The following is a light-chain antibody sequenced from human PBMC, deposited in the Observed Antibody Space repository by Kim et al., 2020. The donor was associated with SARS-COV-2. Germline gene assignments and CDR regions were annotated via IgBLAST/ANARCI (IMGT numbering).Light chain of an antibody. V-gene: IGKV3-20*01. CDR2: AAS. CDR3: HHYSYSPQT. CDR1: QTVTNNY. Sequence: EIVLTQSPGTLSLSPGERATLSCRASQTVTNNYLGWYQLKPGQAPRLVIYAASSRATGIPDRFSASGSGTDFTLTISRLEPEDFAVYYCHHYSYSPQTFGQGTKVDIK. J-gene: IGKJ1*01.